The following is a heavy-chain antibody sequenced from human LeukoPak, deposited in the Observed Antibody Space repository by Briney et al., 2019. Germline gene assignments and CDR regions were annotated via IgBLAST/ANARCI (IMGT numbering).Heavy chain of an antibody. Sequence: PGRSLRLSCAASGFTFSSYGMHWVRQAPGKGLEWVAVISYDGSNKYYADSVKGRFTISRDNSKNTLYLQMSSLRAEDTAVYYCAKEGSYYDILTGYCDYWGQGTLVTVSS. V-gene: IGHV3-30*18. CDR3: AKEGSYYDILTGYCDY. CDR2: ISYDGSNK. J-gene: IGHJ4*02. CDR1: GFTFSSYG. D-gene: IGHD3-9*01.